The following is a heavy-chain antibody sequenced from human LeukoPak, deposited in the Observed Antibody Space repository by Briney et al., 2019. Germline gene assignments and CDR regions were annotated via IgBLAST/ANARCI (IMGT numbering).Heavy chain of an antibody. J-gene: IGHJ4*02. V-gene: IGHV3-7*03. Sequence: GGSLGLSCAASGFTFSNYWMSWVRQAPGKGLEWVAIIKQDGSEKYYEDSVKGRFTISRDNAEKSLYLQMNSLRAADTAVYYCATSRTSDYWGQGTLVTVSS. CDR2: IKQDGSEK. CDR1: GFTFSNYW. CDR3: ATSRTSDY. D-gene: IGHD1-14*01.